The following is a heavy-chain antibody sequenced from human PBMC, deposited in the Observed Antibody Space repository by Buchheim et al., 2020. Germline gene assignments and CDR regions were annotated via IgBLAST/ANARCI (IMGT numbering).Heavy chain of an antibody. D-gene: IGHD3-3*01. CDR3: ARESITIFGVAYYYYGMDV. J-gene: IGHJ6*02. Sequence: QVQLVQSGAEVKKPGASVKVSCKASGYTFTSYYMHWVRQAPGQGLEWMGIINPSGGSTSYAQKFQGRVTMTRDTSRSTVYMELSSLRSEDTAVYYCARESITIFGVAYYYYGMDVWGQGTT. CDR2: INPSGGST. V-gene: IGHV1-46*01. CDR1: GYTFTSYY.